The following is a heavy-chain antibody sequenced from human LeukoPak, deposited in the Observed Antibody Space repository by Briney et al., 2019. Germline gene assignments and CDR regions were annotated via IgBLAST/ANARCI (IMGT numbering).Heavy chain of an antibody. CDR2: INQEASRT. D-gene: IGHD2/OR15-2a*01. CDR1: GFTFRSYW. CDR3: AKYLSRAFDS. J-gene: IGHJ4*02. V-gene: IGHV3-7*01. Sequence: GGSLRLSCAASGFTFRSYWMSWVRQAPGKGLEWLGHINQEASRTDHADSVKGRFTISRDNSRNLLYLHMSSLRAEDTAAYYCAKYLSRAFDSWGQGILVSVSS.